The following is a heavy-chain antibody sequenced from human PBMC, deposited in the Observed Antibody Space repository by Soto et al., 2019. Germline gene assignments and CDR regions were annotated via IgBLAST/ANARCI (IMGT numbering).Heavy chain of an antibody. CDR3: ARGSRNTAMALPRFDF. V-gene: IGHV4-31*03. Sequence: QVQLQESGPGLVKPSQTLSLTCTVSGDSFNTAGYYWSWIRQHPERGLEWIGYIYSSGTTYYSPSLKSRISISMDTSKNQFSLELTSVTAADTAVYFCARGSRNTAMALPRFDFWGQGTLVTVSS. J-gene: IGHJ4*02. CDR1: GDSFNTAGYY. D-gene: IGHD5-18*01. CDR2: IYSSGTT.